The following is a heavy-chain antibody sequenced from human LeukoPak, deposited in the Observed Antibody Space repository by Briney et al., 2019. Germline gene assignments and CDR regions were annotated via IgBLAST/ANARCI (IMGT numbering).Heavy chain of an antibody. CDR3: ARRYSSGHDY. D-gene: IGHD6-19*01. Sequence: SETLSLTCVVYGGSFSGYYWTWIRQPPGKGLEWIGEINHRGRTNYNPSLKSRVTISVDTSKNQFSLKLSSVTAADTAVYYCARRYSSGHDYWGQGTLVTVSS. V-gene: IGHV4-34*01. J-gene: IGHJ4*02. CDR1: GGSFSGYY. CDR2: INHRGRT.